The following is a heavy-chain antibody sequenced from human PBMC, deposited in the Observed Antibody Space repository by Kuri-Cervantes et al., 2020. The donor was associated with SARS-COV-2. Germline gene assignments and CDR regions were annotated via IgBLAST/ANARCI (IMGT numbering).Heavy chain of an antibody. CDR3: AGGPGNNWRWTY. J-gene: IGHJ4*02. D-gene: IGHD1-1*01. CDR2: MFYGGDT. Sequence: SETLSLTCSVSGGSIRGFCFAWIRQTPGKTLEWVGSMFYGGDTYYHSSLKSRVTMSFDTSRRQFYMKLTSVTAADTAVYFCAGGPGNNWRWTYWGQGTLVTVSS. CDR1: GGSIRGFC. V-gene: IGHV4-59*01.